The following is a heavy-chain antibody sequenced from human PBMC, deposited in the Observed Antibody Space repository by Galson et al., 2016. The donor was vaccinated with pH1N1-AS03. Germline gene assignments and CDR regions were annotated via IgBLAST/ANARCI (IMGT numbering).Heavy chain of an antibody. Sequence: SLRLSCAASGFTFSSYSIHWVRQAPGKGLEYVSAISSDGDTYYTDSVKGRFTISRDKSKNTVYFQMGSLRPEDVAVYYCAREAEHYYYALDVWGQGTTVTASS. J-gene: IGHJ6*02. V-gene: IGHV3-64*02. CDR3: AREAEHYYYALDV. CDR2: ISSDGDT. CDR1: GFTFSSYS.